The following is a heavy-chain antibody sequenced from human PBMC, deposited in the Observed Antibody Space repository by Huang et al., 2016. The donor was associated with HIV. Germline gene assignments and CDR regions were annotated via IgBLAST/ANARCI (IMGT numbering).Heavy chain of an antibody. D-gene: IGHD1-26*01. Sequence: VEVISYDGSNKYYADSVKGRFTISRDNSKNTVCLQMNSLRAEDTAVYYCARDLGVYEGFDIWGQGTMVTVSS. J-gene: IGHJ3*02. CDR2: ISYDGSNK. CDR3: ARDLGVYEGFDI. V-gene: IGHV3-30-3*01.